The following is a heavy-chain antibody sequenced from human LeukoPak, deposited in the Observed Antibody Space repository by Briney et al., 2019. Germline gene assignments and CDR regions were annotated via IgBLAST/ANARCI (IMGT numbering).Heavy chain of an antibody. V-gene: IGHV3-23*01. CDR1: GFTFSNYA. CDR3: AKASTGPALYPHHFDY. CDR2: ISGTVSST. D-gene: IGHD2-15*01. Sequence: GGSLRLSCAASGFTFSNYAMIWVRQAPGKGLEWVSSISGTVSSTYYTDSVKGRFTISRDNSKNTLYLQMNSLRAEDTAFYYCAKASTGPALYPHHFDYWGQGTLVTVSS. J-gene: IGHJ4*02.